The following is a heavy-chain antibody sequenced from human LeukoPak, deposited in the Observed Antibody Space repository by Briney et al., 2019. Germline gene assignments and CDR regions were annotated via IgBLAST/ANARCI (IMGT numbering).Heavy chain of an antibody. CDR2: IYYSGST. V-gene: IGHV4-30-4*01. D-gene: IGHD5-12*01. CDR3: DRFERGYSGSEGIDY. CDR1: GGSISSGDYY. Sequence: SETLSLTCTVSGGSISSGDYYWSWIRQPPGTGLEWIGYIYYSGSTYYNPSLKSRVTISVDTSKNQFSLKLSSVTAADTAVYYCDRFERGYSGSEGIDYWGQGTLVTVSS. J-gene: IGHJ4*02.